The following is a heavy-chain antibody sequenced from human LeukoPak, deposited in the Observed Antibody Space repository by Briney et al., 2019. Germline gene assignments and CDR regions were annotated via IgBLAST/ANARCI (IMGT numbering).Heavy chain of an antibody. J-gene: IGHJ4*02. V-gene: IGHV3-72*01. CDR3: TRVTTLTDYYYDY. Sequence: GGSLRLSCAASGFTFSDHYMDWVRQAPGKGLEWVGRTRNKAKSYTTEYAASVKGRFTISRDGSKSSLYLQMKSLKTEDTAVYYCTRVTTLTDYYYDYWGQGNLVTVSS. D-gene: IGHD4-17*01. CDR2: TRNKAKSYTT. CDR1: GFTFSDHY.